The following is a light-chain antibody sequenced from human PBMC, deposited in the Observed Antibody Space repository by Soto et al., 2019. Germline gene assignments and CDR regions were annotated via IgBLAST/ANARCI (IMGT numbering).Light chain of an antibody. CDR2: TLS. CDR3: MQRKEFHGT. J-gene: IGKJ4*01. CDR1: QSLFDSDDGTTY. Sequence: MVMTQPPLSLPVTPGAPASISCRSSQSLFDSDDGTTYLDWYLQKTGQSPQLLIYTLSYRASGVPDRLSASGSGTDFALKISRGEVEDVGVYYGMQRKEFHGTFGGGTRWIS. V-gene: IGKV2-40*01.